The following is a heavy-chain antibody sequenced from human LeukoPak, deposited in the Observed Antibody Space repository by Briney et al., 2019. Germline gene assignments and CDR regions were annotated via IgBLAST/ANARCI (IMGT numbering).Heavy chain of an antibody. CDR3: ATSPDYDFWSGYDY. Sequence: GGSLRLSCAASGFTFSDHYMDWVRQAPGKGLEWVGRTRNKANSYTTEYAASVKGRFTISRDDSKNSLYLQMNSLKTEDTAVYYCATSPDYDFWSGYDYWGQGTLATVSS. D-gene: IGHD3-3*01. CDR2: TRNKANSYTT. V-gene: IGHV3-72*01. CDR1: GFTFSDHY. J-gene: IGHJ4*02.